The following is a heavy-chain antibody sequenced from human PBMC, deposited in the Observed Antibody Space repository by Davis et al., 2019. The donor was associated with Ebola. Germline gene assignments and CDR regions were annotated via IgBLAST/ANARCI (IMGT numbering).Heavy chain of an antibody. D-gene: IGHD6-13*01. CDR3: AGIAATGSY. Sequence: SETLSLTCAVYGGSFSGYYWSWIRQPPGKGLEWIASIYYSGSTSYNPSLKGRVTISVDTSKNQFSLKLTSVTAADTAVYSCAGIAATGSYWGQGALVTVSS. V-gene: IGHV4-34*01. CDR1: GGSFSGYY. J-gene: IGHJ4*02. CDR2: IYYSGST.